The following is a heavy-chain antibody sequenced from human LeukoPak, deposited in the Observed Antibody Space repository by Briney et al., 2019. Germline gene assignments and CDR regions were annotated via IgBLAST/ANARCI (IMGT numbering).Heavy chain of an antibody. CDR3: ARGHYDYVWGSYRYGRAFDY. Sequence: GGSLRLSCAASGFTFSSYWMHWVRQAPGKGLVWVSRINSDGSSTSYADSVKGRFTISRDNAKNTLYLQMNSLRAEDTAVYYCARGHYDYVWGSYRYGRAFDYWGQGTLVTVSS. D-gene: IGHD3-16*02. V-gene: IGHV3-74*01. CDR1: GFTFSSYW. J-gene: IGHJ4*02. CDR2: INSDGSST.